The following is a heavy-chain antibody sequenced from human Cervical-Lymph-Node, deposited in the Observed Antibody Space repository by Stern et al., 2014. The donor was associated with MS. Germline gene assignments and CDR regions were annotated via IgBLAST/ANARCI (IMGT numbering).Heavy chain of an antibody. CDR2: VYPVDSDT. CDR1: GYTFTTYW. CDR3: ARSIGGNFFIIDV. D-gene: IGHD4-23*01. Sequence: QLVQSGAEVKKPGESLQVSCQASGYTFTTYWIGWGRQMPGKGLEWMGIVYPVDSDTRYNPSFQGQVTISADRSIRTAYLQWSSLRASDTAMYYCARSIGGNFFIIDVWGRGTLVTVSS. V-gene: IGHV5-51*01. J-gene: IGHJ5*02.